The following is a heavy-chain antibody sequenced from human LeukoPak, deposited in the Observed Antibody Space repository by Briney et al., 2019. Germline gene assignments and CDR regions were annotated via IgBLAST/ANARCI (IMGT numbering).Heavy chain of an antibody. CDR2: IHHSGST. J-gene: IGHJ4*02. CDR3: ARVVGWQLDD. D-gene: IGHD4-23*01. CDR1: GYSISSGFY. Sequence: PSETLSLTCAVSGYSISSGFYWGWIRQPPGKGLKWIGSIHHSGSTYHNPSLKSRVTISVDTSRNQFSLKMKSVTAADTAVYYCARVVGWQLDDWGQGTLVTVSS. V-gene: IGHV4-38-2*01.